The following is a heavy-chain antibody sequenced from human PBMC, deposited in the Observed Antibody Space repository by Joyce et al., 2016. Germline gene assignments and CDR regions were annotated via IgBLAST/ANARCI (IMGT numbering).Heavy chain of an antibody. V-gene: IGHV4-39*01. D-gene: IGHD4-23*01. Sequence: QLHLQESGPGLVKPSETLSLTCTVSGGSISSISFYGGWIRQPLGKGLEWIGSISYSGKTYYNPSLKSRVTTSIDTSKTQFSLDLTSVTAADTAVYYCARLYSGNSVDYWGQGTLVTVSS. J-gene: IGHJ4*02. CDR3: ARLYSGNSVDY. CDR1: GGSISSISFY. CDR2: ISYSGKT.